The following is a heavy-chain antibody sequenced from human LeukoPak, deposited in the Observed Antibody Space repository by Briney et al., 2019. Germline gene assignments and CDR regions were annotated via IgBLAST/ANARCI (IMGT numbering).Heavy chain of an antibody. Sequence: GRSLRLSCAASGFTFDDYAMHWVRQAPGKGLGWVSGISWNSGSIGYADSVKGRFTISRDNAKNSLYLQMNSLRAEDTALYYCAKEWLSAPYFDYWGQGTLVTVSS. J-gene: IGHJ4*02. CDR1: GFTFDDYA. CDR2: ISWNSGSI. D-gene: IGHD3-22*01. CDR3: AKEWLSAPYFDY. V-gene: IGHV3-9*01.